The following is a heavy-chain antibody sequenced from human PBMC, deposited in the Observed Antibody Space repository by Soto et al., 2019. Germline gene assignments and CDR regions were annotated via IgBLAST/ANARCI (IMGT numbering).Heavy chain of an antibody. CDR3: ATGRAPGLYYFDY. J-gene: IGHJ4*02. V-gene: IGHV3-33*01. D-gene: IGHD3-10*01. CDR1: GFTFSSYG. CDR2: IWYDGSNK. Sequence: GGSLRLSCAASGFTFSSYGIHWVRQAPGKGLEWVAIIWYDGSNKYYADSVKGRFTISRDNSKNTLYLQMNNLRAEDTAVYYCATGRAPGLYYFDYWGQGTLVIVSS.